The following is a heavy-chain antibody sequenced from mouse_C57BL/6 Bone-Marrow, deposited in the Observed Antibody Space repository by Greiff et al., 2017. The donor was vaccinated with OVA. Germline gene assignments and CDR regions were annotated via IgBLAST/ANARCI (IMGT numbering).Heavy chain of an antibody. J-gene: IGHJ3*01. V-gene: IGHV5-12*01. CDR1: GFTFSDYY. Sequence: EVQVVESGGGLVQPGGSLKLSCAASGFTFSDYYMYWVRQTPEKRLEWVAYISNGGGSTYYPDTVKGRFTISRDNAKNTLYLQMSRLKSEDTAMYYGARHEDYDGGAWFAYWGQGTLVTVSA. D-gene: IGHD2-4*01. CDR3: ARHEDYDGGAWFAY. CDR2: ISNGGGST.